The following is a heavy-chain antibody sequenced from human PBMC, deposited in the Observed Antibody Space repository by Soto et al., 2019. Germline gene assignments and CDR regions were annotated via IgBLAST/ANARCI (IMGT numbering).Heavy chain of an antibody. D-gene: IGHD1-26*01. CDR2: ISSSGAYI. Sequence: AGGSLRLSCAASGFTFSSYSMNWVRQAPGKGLEWVSSISSSGAYIYYADSVKGRFTISRDNAKNPLYLQMNSLRAEDTAVYYCARDREGVGAGLFWGQGTMVTVSS. CDR3: ARDREGVGAGLF. J-gene: IGHJ3*01. CDR1: GFTFSSYS. V-gene: IGHV3-21*01.